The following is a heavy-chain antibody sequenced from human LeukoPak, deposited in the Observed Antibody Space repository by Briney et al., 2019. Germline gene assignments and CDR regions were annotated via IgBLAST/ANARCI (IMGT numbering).Heavy chain of an antibody. V-gene: IGHV3-23*01. D-gene: IGHD2-2*03. CDR1: GFTFTTYG. J-gene: IGHJ4*02. Sequence: GGTLRLSCAASGFTFTTYGMNWVRQAPGKGLEWVSGIGGSGTRTYYADSVKGRFTISRDNSKNTLYLQMNSLRDEDTAVYYCAKDSHWILFDDWGQGTLVTVSS. CDR2: IGGSGTRT. CDR3: AKDSHWILFDD.